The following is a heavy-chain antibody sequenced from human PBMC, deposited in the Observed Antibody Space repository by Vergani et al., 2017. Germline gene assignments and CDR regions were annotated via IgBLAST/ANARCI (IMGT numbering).Heavy chain of an antibody. CDR3: AKDFEMATIGDYMDV. Sequence: VQLEESGGGVVQPGRSLRLSCAGSGFTLSSHAMHWVRQAPGKGLEWVSGISWNSGSIGYADSVKGRFTISRDNAKNSLYLQMNSLRAEDTALYYCAKDFEMATIGDYMDVWGKGTTVTVSS. V-gene: IGHV3-9*01. CDR2: ISWNSGSI. J-gene: IGHJ6*03. D-gene: IGHD5-24*01. CDR1: GFTLSSHA.